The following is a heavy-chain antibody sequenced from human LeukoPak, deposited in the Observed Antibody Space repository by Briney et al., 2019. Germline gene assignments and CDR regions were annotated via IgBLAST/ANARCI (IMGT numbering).Heavy chain of an antibody. CDR1: GYTFTSYG. CDR3: ARDIVDILTGYYPYDAFDI. CDR2: ISAYNGNI. V-gene: IGHV1-18*04. J-gene: IGHJ3*02. D-gene: IGHD3-9*01. Sequence: ASVKVSCKASGYTFTSYGISWVRQAPGQGLEWMGWISAYNGNINYAQKLQGRVTMTTDTSTSTAYMELRSLRSDDTAVYYCARDIVDILTGYYPYDAFDIWGQGTMVTVSS.